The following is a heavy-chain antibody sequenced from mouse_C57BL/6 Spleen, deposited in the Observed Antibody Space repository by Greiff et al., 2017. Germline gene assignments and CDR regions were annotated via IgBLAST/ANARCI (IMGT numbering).Heavy chain of an antibody. CDR3: TRGDLYDYDGAMDY. V-gene: IGHV6-6*01. CDR1: GFTFSDAW. J-gene: IGHJ4*01. CDR2: IRNKANNHAT. D-gene: IGHD2-4*01. Sequence: EVMLVESGGGLVQPGGSMKLSCAASGFTFSDAWMDWVRQSPEKGLEWVAEIRNKANNHATYYAESVKGRFTISRDDSKSSVYLQMNSLRAEDTGIYYCTRGDLYDYDGAMDYWGQGTSVTVSS.